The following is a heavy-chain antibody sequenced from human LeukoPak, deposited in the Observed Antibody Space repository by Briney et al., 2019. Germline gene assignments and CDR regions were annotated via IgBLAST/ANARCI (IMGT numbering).Heavy chain of an antibody. Sequence: GGSLRLSCAASGITFSSYSMNWVRQAPGKGLVWVSRINSDGSSTSYADAVKGRFTISRDNAKNTAYLQMNSLRAEDTAVYYCARVQGHPPNGLDIWGQGTMVTVSS. V-gene: IGHV3-74*01. J-gene: IGHJ3*02. CDR1: GITFSSYS. CDR3: ARVQGHPPNGLDI. CDR2: INSDGSST. D-gene: IGHD2-8*01.